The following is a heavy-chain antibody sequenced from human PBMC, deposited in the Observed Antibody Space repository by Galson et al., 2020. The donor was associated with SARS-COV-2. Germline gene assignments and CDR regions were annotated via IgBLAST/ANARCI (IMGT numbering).Heavy chain of an antibody. Sequence: SETLSLTCSVSGGSISKTSSYWGWIRQPPGKGLEWVATIYEGGNTYYNPPLKSRVTISLDTSKNQFSLRLNSVTAADTAVYYCASLPLYDSSGLIIEYWGQGTLVTVST. CDR3: ASLPLYDSSGLIIEY. CDR2: IYEGGNT. J-gene: IGHJ4*02. D-gene: IGHD3-22*01. V-gene: IGHV4-39*01. CDR1: GGSISKTSSY.